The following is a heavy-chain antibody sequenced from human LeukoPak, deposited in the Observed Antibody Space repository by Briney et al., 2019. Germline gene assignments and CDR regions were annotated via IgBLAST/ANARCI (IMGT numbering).Heavy chain of an antibody. CDR3: ARGITMVHYYYYYYMDV. V-gene: IGHV4-34*01. CDR2: INHSGST. Sequence: GSLRLSCAASGFTFSSYSMNWVRQPPGKGLEWIGEINHSGSTNYNPSLKSRVTISVDTSKNQFSLKLSSVTAADTAVYYCARGITMVHYYYYYYMDVWGKGTTVTVSS. D-gene: IGHD3-10*01. CDR1: GFTFSSYS. J-gene: IGHJ6*03.